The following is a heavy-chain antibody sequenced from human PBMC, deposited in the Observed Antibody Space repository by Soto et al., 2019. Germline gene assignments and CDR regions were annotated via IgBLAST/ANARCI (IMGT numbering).Heavy chain of an antibody. CDR1: GYTFTSYD. D-gene: IGHD6-6*01. V-gene: IGHV1-8*01. J-gene: IGHJ5*02. CDR2: MNPNSGNT. Sequence: QVQLVQSGAEVKKPGASVKVSCKASGYTFTSYDINWVRQATGQGLEWMGWMNPNSGNTGYAQKFQGRVTMTRNTSISTAYMELSSLRSEDTVVYYCAREGTGDDASSSSGWFDPWGQGTLVTVSS. CDR3: AREGTGDDASSSSGWFDP.